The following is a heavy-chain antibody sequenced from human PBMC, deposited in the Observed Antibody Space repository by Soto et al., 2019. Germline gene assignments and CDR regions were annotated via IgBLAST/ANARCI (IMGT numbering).Heavy chain of an antibody. CDR3: ARLDHPLHYGMDV. CDR2: IYYSGST. V-gene: IGHV4-31*03. Sequence: SETLSLTCTVSGCSISSGGYYWSWIRQHPGKGLEWIGYIYYSGSTYYNPSLKSRVTISVDTSKNQFSLKLSSVTAADTAVYYCARLDHPLHYGMDVWGQGTTVTVSS. J-gene: IGHJ6*02. CDR1: GCSISSGGYY.